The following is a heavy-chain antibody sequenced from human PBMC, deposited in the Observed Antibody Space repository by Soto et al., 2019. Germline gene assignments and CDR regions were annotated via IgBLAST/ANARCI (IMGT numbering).Heavy chain of an antibody. CDR1: RFTFSTYW. V-gene: IGHV3-74*01. CDR2: IKFDGSTT. CDR3: ARGLRNYYGVDV. D-gene: IGHD5-12*01. Sequence: PGGSLRLSCVSSRFTFSTYWMHWVRQAPGKGLVWVSRIKFDGSTTSYADSVKGRFTISRDNAKNTVYLQMNSLRAEDTGVYYCARGLRNYYGVDVWGQGTTVTVSS. J-gene: IGHJ6*02.